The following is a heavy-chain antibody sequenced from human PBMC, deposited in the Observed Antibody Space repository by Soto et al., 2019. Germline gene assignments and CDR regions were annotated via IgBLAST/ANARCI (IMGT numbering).Heavy chain of an antibody. CDR3: AHAYGGRSLY. V-gene: IGHV2-5*02. J-gene: IGHJ4*02. Sequence: QITLKESGPTLVKPTQTLTLTCTFSGFSLTTDRVGVGWIRQPPGEALEWLAVIYWDDSKTYRPSLESRLTITKDTSKNHVALTMTNMDSMDTATYYCAHAYGGRSLYWGQGTRVTVPS. CDR2: IYWDDSK. CDR1: GFSLTTDRVG. D-gene: IGHD1-26*01.